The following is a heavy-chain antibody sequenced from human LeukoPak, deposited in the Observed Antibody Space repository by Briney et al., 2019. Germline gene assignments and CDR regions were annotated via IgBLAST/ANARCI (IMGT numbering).Heavy chain of an antibody. CDR3: ARGDDSIDYYYYGMDV. CDR2: IYYSGST. CDR1: GGSISNYY. D-gene: IGHD1-1*01. V-gene: IGHV4-59*01. Sequence: SETLSLTCTVSGGSISNYYWSWIRQPPGKGLEWLGYIYYSGSTNYNPSLKSRVTISVDTSKNQFSLKLSSVTAADTAVYYCARGDDSIDYYYYGMDVWGQGTTVTVSS. J-gene: IGHJ6*02.